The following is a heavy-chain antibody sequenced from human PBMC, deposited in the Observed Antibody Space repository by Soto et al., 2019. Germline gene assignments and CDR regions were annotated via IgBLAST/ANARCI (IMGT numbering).Heavy chain of an antibody. D-gene: IGHD1-1*01. CDR1: GGSISSSSYY. Sequence: SETLSLTCTVSGGSISSSSYYWGWIRQPPGKGLEWIGSIYYSGSTYYNPSLKSRVTISVDTSKNQFSLKLSSVTAADTAVYYCARNWPAGRGGGMDVWGQGTTVTVSS. CDR3: ARNWPAGRGGGMDV. CDR2: IYYSGST. V-gene: IGHV4-39*01. J-gene: IGHJ6*02.